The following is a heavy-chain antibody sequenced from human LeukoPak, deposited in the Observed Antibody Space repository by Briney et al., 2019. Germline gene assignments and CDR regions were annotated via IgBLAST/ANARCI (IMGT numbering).Heavy chain of an antibody. V-gene: IGHV3-20*04. CDR2: ITNWNGGST. D-gene: IGHD2-2*02. CDR1: GFTFDDYG. J-gene: IGHJ3*02. Sequence: PGGSLRLSCEASGFTFDDYGMSWVRQSTGKGLEWVSAITNWNGGSTGYADSVRGRFTISRDNAKNSLYLQMNSLRAEDTALYYCARCSRSSTDCYSAFDIWGQGTMVTVFS. CDR3: ARCSRSSTDCYSAFDI.